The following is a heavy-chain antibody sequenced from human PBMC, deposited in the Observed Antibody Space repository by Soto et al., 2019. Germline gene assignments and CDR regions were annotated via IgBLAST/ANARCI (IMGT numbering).Heavy chain of an antibody. V-gene: IGHV5-10-1*01. CDR3: ATRYNWNDWGYGMDV. J-gene: IGHJ6*02. CDR1: GYSFTSYW. CDR2: IDPSGSYT. Sequence: PGESLKISCKGSGYSFTSYWISWVRQMPGKGLEWMGRIDPSGSYTNYSPSFQGHVTISADKPISTAYLQWSSLKASDTAVYYCATRYNWNDWGYGMDVWGQGTTVTVSS. D-gene: IGHD1-1*01.